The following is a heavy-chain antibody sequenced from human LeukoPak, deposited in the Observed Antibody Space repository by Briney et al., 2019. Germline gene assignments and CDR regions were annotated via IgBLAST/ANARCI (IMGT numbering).Heavy chain of an antibody. CDR2: IWYDGSNK. CDR1: GLTFSSYG. CDR3: AKDPHQRIAVAGYFDY. J-gene: IGHJ4*02. V-gene: IGHV3-33*06. D-gene: IGHD6-19*01. Sequence: GGSLRLSCAASGLTFSSYGMHWVRQAPGKGLEWVAVIWYDGSNKNYADSVKVRFTISRDNSKNTLYLQMNSLRVEDTAVYYCAKDPHQRIAVAGYFDYWGQGTLVTVSS.